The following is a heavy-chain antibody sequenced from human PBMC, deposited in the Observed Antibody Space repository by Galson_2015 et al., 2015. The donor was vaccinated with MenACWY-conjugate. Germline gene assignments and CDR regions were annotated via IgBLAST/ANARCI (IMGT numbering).Heavy chain of an antibody. CDR1: GFSLSTSGMR. V-gene: IGHV2-70*04. Sequence: PALVKPTQPLTLTCTFSGFSLSTSGMRVSWIRQPPGKALEWLARIDWDDDKFYSTSLKTRLTISKDTSKNQVVLTMTNMDPVDTATYYCAQSHYYYYYMDVWGKGTTVTVSS. J-gene: IGHJ6*03. CDR2: IDWDDDK. CDR3: AQSHYYYYYMDV.